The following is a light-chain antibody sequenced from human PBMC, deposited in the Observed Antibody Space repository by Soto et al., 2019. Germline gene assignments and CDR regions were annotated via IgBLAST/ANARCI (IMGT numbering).Light chain of an antibody. J-gene: IGKJ1*01. CDR3: QQYYSTPPT. CDR1: QSVLYISNNKNY. V-gene: IGKV4-1*01. Sequence: DIVTTQSPDSLAVSLGERATINCKSSQSVLYISNNKNYLAWYQQRPGQPPKLLIYWASTRESGVPDRFSGSGSGTDFTLTITSLQAEDVAVYYCQQYYSTPPTFGQGTKVEIK. CDR2: WAS.